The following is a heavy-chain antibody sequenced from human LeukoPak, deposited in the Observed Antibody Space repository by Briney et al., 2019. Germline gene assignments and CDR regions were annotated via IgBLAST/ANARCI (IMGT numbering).Heavy chain of an antibody. V-gene: IGHV3-7*01. D-gene: IGHD3-22*01. Sequence: GRTLSLSCAVSGVTLSSYWMSCGRQAPGRGREWVASIKQDGSEQKCVDSVKGRFNISRDNARHSLYLQMNRLRAEDTAVYYCAVKKYYYESGDFVLLVPWGQGALVTAS. J-gene: IGHJ5*02. CDR2: IKQDGSEQ. CDR1: GVTLSSYW. CDR3: AVKKYYYESGDFVLLVP.